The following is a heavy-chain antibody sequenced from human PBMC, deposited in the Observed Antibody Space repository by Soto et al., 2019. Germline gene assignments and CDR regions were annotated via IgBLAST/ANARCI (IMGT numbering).Heavy chain of an antibody. CDR1: GGSFSGYY. V-gene: IGHV4-34*01. CDR2: INHSGST. J-gene: IGHJ4*02. D-gene: IGHD6-13*01. Sequence: SETLSLTCAVYGGSFSGYYWSWIRQPPGKGLEWIGEINHSGSTNYNPSLKSRVTISVDTSKNQFSLKLSSVTAADTAVYYCARVAAAADSHFDYWGQGTLVTVSS. CDR3: ARVAAAADSHFDY.